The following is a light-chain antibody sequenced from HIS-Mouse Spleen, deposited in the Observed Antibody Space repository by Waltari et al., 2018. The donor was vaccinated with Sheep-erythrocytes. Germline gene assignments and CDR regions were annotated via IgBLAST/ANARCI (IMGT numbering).Light chain of an antibody. CDR3: QHYNSYPLT. V-gene: IGKV1-5*03. CDR2: KAS. CDR1: QSISSW. Sequence: DIKMTQSPSTLSASVGDRVTITCRASQSISSWLAWYQQKPGKDPKLLIYKASSLESGVPSRFSGSGSGTEFTLTISSLQPDDFATYYCQHYNSYPLTFGGGTKVEIK. J-gene: IGKJ4*01.